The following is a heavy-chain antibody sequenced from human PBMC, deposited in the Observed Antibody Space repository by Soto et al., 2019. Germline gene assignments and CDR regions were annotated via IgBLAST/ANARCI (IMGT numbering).Heavy chain of an antibody. V-gene: IGHV3-13*01. CDR2: LGAGGDT. CDR3: ARGTMVRGALDPGISGPLDY. CDR1: GFTVSSYD. Sequence: EVQLVESGGGLVQPGGSLRLACAASGFTVSSYDMHWVRHVTGKSLEWVSTLGAGGDTYFPDSVKGRFTSSRETVKNSLSLQMNSLGAGDTAVYYCARGTMVRGALDPGISGPLDYWGQGTLVAVSS. J-gene: IGHJ4*02. D-gene: IGHD3-10*01.